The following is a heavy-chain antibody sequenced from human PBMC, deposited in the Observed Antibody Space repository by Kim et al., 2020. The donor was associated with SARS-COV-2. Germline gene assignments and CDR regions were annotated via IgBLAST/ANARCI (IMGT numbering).Heavy chain of an antibody. V-gene: IGHV4-39*01. CDR3: ARMGITMIWKAFDI. Sequence: SETLSLTCTVSGGSISSSSYYWGWIRQPPGKGLEWIGSIYYSGSTYYNPSLKSRVTISVDTSKNQFSLKLSSVTAADTAVYYCARMGITMIWKAFDIWGQGTMVTVSS. D-gene: IGHD3-22*01. CDR2: IYYSGST. J-gene: IGHJ3*02. CDR1: GGSISSSSYY.